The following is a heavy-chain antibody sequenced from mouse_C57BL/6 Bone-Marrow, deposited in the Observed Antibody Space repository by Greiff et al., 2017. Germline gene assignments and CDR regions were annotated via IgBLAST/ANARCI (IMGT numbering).Heavy chain of an antibody. CDR3: ARRPLDY. J-gene: IGHJ2*01. V-gene: IGHV5-6*01. Sequence: EVQLVESGGDLVKPGGSLKLSCAASGFTFSSSGMSWVRQTPDKRLEWVATISSGGSYTSYPDSVKGRFTISRDNAKNTLYLQMSSLKSEYTAMYYCARRPLDYWGQGTTRTVSS. CDR1: GFTFSSSG. CDR2: ISSGGSYT.